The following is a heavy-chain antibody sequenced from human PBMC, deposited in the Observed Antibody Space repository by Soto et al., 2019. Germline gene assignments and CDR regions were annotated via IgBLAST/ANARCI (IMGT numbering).Heavy chain of an antibody. CDR3: AREYSSSRYFDY. CDR2: INSDGSST. Sequence: EVQLVESGGGLGQPVGSLRLSCAASGITFSTYWMHWVRQAPGKGLVWVSRINSDGSSTSYADSVKGRFTISRDNAKNTLYLKMTSLRAEDTAVYYCAREYSSSRYFDYWGQGTLVTVSS. J-gene: IGHJ4*02. CDR1: GITFSTYW. V-gene: IGHV3-74*01. D-gene: IGHD6-13*01.